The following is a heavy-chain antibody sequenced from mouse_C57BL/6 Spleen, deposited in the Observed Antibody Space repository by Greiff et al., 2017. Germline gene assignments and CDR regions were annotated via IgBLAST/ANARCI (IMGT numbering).Heavy chain of an antibody. D-gene: IGHD1-1*01. V-gene: IGHV7-3*01. CDR1: GFTFTDYY. J-gene: IGHJ4*01. Sequence: DVQLVESGGGLVQPGGSLSLSCAASGFTFTDYYMSWVRQPPGKALEWLGFIRNKANGYTTEYSASVKGRFTISRDNSQSILYLQMNALRAEDSATYYCARSTVVVRMDYWGQGTSVTVSS. CDR2: IRNKANGYTT. CDR3: ARSTVVVRMDY.